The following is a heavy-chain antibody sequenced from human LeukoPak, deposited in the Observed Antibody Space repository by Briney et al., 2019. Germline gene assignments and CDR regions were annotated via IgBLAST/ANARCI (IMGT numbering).Heavy chain of an antibody. CDR1: GFTFSSYS. D-gene: IGHD6-13*01. Sequence: GGSLRLSCAASGFTFSSYSMSWVRQAPGKGLEWVSSISSSSSYIYYADSVKGRFTISRDNAKNSLYLQMNSLSAENADVKYCARDSIAAAGGDAFDIWGQETMVTVSS. CDR2: ISSSSSYI. V-gene: IGHV3-21*01. CDR3: ARDSIAAAGGDAFDI. J-gene: IGHJ3*02.